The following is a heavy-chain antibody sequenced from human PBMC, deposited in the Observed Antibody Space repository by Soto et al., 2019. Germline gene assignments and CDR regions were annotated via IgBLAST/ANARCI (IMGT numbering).Heavy chain of an antibody. V-gene: IGHV4-34*01. CDR2: INHSGST. CDR1: GGSFSGYY. CDR3: ARESTYYYGLGSFYMDV. Sequence: TSETLSLTCAVYGGSFSGYYWSWIRQPPGKGLEWIGEINHSGSTNYNPSLKSRVTISVDTSKNQFSLRLSPVTAADTAVYYCARESTYYYGLGSFYMDVWGKGTTVTVSS. D-gene: IGHD3-10*01. J-gene: IGHJ6*03.